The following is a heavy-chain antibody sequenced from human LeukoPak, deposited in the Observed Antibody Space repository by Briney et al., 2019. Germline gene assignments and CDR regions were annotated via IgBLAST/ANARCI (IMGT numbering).Heavy chain of an antibody. CDR1: GGSISSSSYY. J-gene: IGHJ3*02. Sequence: SETLSLTCTVSGGSISSSSYYWGWIRQPPGKGLEWIGSIYYSGSTYYNPSLKSRVTISVDTSKNQFSLKLSSVTAADTAVYYCAREGFHDAFDIWGQGTMVTVSS. CDR2: IYYSGST. CDR3: AREGFHDAFDI. V-gene: IGHV4-39*07.